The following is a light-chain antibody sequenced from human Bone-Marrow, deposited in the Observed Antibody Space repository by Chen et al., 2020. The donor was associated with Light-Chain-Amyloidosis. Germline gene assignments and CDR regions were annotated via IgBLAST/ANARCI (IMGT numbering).Light chain of an antibody. Sequence: QSALTQPASVSGSPGQSITISCTGTSSDVGGDNHVSWYQQHPDKAPTLMIYEVTNRPSWVPDRLSGSQSDNTAYLTISGVRTDAEDDSFCSSYTITDTLIFSRGTRVTVL. J-gene: IGLJ6*01. CDR3: SSYTITDTLI. V-gene: IGLV2-14*01. CDR1: SSDVGGDNH. CDR2: EVT.